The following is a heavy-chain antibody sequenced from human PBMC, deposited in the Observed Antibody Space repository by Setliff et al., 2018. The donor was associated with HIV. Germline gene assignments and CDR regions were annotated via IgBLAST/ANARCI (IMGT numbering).Heavy chain of an antibody. V-gene: IGHV4-4*09. J-gene: IGHJ4*02. CDR1: GDSTSNYY. CDR3: ARGLSFYDPGGFDY. CDR2: IYTSGST. Sequence: PSETLSLTCTVSGDSTSNYYWSWVRQPPRKGLEWIGYIYTSGSTNYNPSLKSRVTISVDTSKNQFSLKLSSVTAADTAVYYCARGLSFYDPGGFDYWGQGTLVTVSS. D-gene: IGHD3-22*01.